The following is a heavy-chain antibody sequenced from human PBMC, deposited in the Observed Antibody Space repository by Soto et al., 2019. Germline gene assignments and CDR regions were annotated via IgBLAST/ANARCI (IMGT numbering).Heavy chain of an antibody. D-gene: IGHD5-18*01. V-gene: IGHV1-18*01. J-gene: IGHJ4*02. Sequence: QVQLVQSGAEVREPGASVKVSCKASGYTFTNYGVSWVRQAPGQGREWMGWIGGYKGNTNYAQKLQGRVTLTTDTSTSTADMELRSLRSDDTAVYYCAPHTLDTGMPSGYWGQGTLVTVSS. CDR3: APHTLDTGMPSGY. CDR1: GYTFTNYG. CDR2: IGGYKGNT.